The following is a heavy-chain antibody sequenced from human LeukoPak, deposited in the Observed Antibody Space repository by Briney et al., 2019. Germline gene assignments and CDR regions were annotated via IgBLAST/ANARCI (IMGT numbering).Heavy chain of an antibody. CDR1: GFTFSSYW. D-gene: IGHD5-24*01. CDR2: INSDGGST. CDR3: ARRIQGMAPYYFDY. V-gene: IGHV3-74*01. J-gene: IGHJ4*02. Sequence: GGSLRLSCTASGFTFSSYWMHWVRQAPGKELVWVSRINSDGGSTSYADSVKGRFTISRDNAKNTLYLQMNSLRAEDTAVYYCARRIQGMAPYYFDYWGQGTLVTVSS.